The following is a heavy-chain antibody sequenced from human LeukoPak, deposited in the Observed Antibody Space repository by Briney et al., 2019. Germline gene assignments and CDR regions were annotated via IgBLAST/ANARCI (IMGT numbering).Heavy chain of an antibody. CDR1: GGSITNYY. V-gene: IGHV4-59*01. CDR2: IYYSGST. J-gene: IGHJ4*02. D-gene: IGHD6-13*01. Sequence: SETLSLTCTVSGGSITNYYWSWVRQPPGRTLEWIGYIYYSGSTNYNPSLKSRVTISVDTSKNQFSLKLSSVTAADTAVYYCAREGRGAAAGMDYWGQGTLVTVSS. CDR3: AREGRGAAAGMDY.